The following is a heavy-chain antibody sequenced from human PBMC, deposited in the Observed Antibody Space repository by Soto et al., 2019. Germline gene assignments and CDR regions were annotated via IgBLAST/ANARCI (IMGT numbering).Heavy chain of an antibody. V-gene: IGHV4-34*01. CDR2: MSHSGGT. D-gene: IGHD1-1*01. CDR1: GGFVTSGSYY. Sequence: QVQLQQWGAGLLKPSETLSLTCAVYGGFVTSGSYYWSWIRQPPGKGLEWIGEMSHSGGTHFNPSLKSRVTISVDTSKNQFTLTMSSVTAADTALSYCARVERGTATTVVDAFDIWGPGTMVTVSS. J-gene: IGHJ3*02. CDR3: ARVERGTATTVVDAFDI.